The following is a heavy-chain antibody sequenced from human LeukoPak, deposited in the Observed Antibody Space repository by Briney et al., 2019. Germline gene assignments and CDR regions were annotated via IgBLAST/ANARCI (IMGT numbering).Heavy chain of an antibody. CDR2: ISGSGGST. CDR1: GFTFSSYA. Sequence: GGSLRLSCAASGFTFSSYAMSWVRQAPGKGLEWASAISGSGGSTYYADSVKGRFTISRDNSKNTLYLQMNSLRAEDTAVYYCASGRFGEIYFDYWGQGTLVTVSS. CDR3: ASGRFGEIYFDY. J-gene: IGHJ4*02. D-gene: IGHD3-10*01. V-gene: IGHV3-23*01.